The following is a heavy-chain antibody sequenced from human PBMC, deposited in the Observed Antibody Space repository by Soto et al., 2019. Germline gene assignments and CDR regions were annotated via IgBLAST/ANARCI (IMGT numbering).Heavy chain of an antibody. CDR1: GGSISSSNW. D-gene: IGHD3-10*01. Sequence: SETLSLTCAVSGGSISSSNWWSWVRQPPGKGLEWIGEIYHSGSTNYNPSLKSRVTISVDKSKNQFSLKVSSVTAADTAVYYCASSYGSGYRAFDYWGQGALVTVSS. J-gene: IGHJ4*02. V-gene: IGHV4-4*02. CDR2: IYHSGST. CDR3: ASSYGSGYRAFDY.